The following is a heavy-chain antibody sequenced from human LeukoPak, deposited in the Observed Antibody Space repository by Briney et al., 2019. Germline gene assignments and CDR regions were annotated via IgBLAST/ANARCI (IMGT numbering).Heavy chain of an antibody. D-gene: IGHD6-25*01. V-gene: IGHV4-59*01. CDR1: GRSISSYY. J-gene: IGHJ4*02. CDR3: ARRASGYLPHYFDY. CDR2: IYYGGST. Sequence: PSETLSLTCTLYGRSISSYYWRWLRQSPGKGREWLGYIYYGGSTNYNPSLKSRVTISIDTSKNQFSLKLTSVSAPDMAVYNGARRASGYLPHYFDYWGQGTLVTVSS.